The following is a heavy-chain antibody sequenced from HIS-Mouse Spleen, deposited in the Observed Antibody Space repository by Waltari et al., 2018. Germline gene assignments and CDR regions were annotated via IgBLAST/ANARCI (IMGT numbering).Heavy chain of an antibody. D-gene: IGHD6-13*01. CDR2: IYYSGSP. V-gene: IGHV4-39*07. Sequence: QLQLQESGPGLVKPSETLSLTCTVSGGPISSSSYYWGWIRQSPGKGLEWIGSIYYSGSPSSNPSLKSRVTISVDTSKNQFSLKLSSVTAADTAVYYCAREIPYSSSWYDWYFDLWGRGTLVTVSS. CDR1: GGPISSSSYY. J-gene: IGHJ2*01. CDR3: AREIPYSSSWYDWYFDL.